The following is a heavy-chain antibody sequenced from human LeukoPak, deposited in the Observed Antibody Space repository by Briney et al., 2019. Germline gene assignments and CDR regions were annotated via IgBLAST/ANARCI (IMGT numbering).Heavy chain of an antibody. D-gene: IGHD3-22*01. CDR2: ISSSSSYI. Sequence: NPGGSLRLSCAASGFTFSSYSMNWVRQAPGKGLEWVSSISSSSSYIYYADSVKGRFTISRDNAKNSLYLQMNSLRAEDTAVYYCARGGPDSSGYYYSFDYWGQGTLVTVSS. CDR3: ARGGPDSSGYYYSFDY. V-gene: IGHV3-21*04. CDR1: GFTFSSYS. J-gene: IGHJ4*02.